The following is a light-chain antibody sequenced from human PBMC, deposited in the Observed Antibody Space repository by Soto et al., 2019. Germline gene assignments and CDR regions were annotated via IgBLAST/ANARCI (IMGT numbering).Light chain of an antibody. V-gene: IGKV1-9*01. CDR2: AAS. CDR3: QQIKSYPIT. Sequence: DIQLTQSPSFLSASVGDRVPITCRASHGISSYLAWYQHKPEKAPKLLIYAASTLQSGVPSRFSGSGSGTDFTLTFSSLQPEDLATYYCQQIKSYPITFGGGTKVEIK. CDR1: HGISSY. J-gene: IGKJ4*01.